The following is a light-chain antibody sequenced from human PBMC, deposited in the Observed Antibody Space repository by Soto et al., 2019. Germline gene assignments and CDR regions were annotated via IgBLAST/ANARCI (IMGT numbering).Light chain of an antibody. V-gene: IGLV2-23*01. CDR1: SSDVGSYNL. CDR2: EGS. J-gene: IGLJ1*01. Sequence: QSALTQPASVSGSPGQSITISCTGTSSDVGSYNLVSWYQQHPGKAPKLMIYEGSNRPSGVSNRFSGSKSGNTASLTISGLQAEDVADYYCCSYAGSSTYVFGTGTKATVL. CDR3: CSYAGSSTYV.